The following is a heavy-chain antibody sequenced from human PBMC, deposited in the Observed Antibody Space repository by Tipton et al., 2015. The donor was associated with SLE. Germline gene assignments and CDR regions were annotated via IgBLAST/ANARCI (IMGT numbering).Heavy chain of an antibody. D-gene: IGHD3-16*02. CDR3: ARGPYDYIWGSYRGYFDY. Sequence: QVQLVQSGGGVVQPGRSLRLSCAASGFTFSSYAMHWVRQAPGKGLEWVAVISYDGSNKYYADSVKGRFTISRDNSKNTLYLQMNSLRAEDTAVYYCARGPYDYIWGSYRGYFDYWGQGTLVTVSS. J-gene: IGHJ4*02. V-gene: IGHV3-30*04. CDR2: ISYDGSNK. CDR1: GFTFSSYA.